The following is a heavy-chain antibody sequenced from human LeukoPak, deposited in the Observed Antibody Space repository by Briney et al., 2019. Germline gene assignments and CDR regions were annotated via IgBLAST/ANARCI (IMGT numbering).Heavy chain of an antibody. J-gene: IGHJ4*02. CDR3: ATHCSSTSCADY. CDR1: GFTFDDYA. Sequence: GGSLRLSCAASGFTFDDYAMHWVRHAPGKGLEWVSGISWNSGSIGYADSVKGRFTISRDNAKNSLYLQMNSLRAEDTALYYCATHCSSTSCADYWGQGTLVTASS. V-gene: IGHV3-9*01. D-gene: IGHD2-2*01. CDR2: ISWNSGSI.